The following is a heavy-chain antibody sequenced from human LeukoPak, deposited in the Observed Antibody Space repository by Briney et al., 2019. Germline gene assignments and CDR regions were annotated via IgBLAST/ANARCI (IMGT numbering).Heavy chain of an antibody. CDR1: GGSISSSSYY. D-gene: IGHD6-13*01. CDR2: IYYSGST. Sequence: SETLSLTCTVSGGSISSSSYYWGWIRQPPGKGLEWLGSIYYSGSTYYNPSLKSRVTISLDTSKNQFSLRVPSVTAADTAFYFCASSLTGYSSSWFLAYWGPGTLVTVSS. CDR3: ASSLTGYSSSWFLAY. V-gene: IGHV4-39*01. J-gene: IGHJ4*02.